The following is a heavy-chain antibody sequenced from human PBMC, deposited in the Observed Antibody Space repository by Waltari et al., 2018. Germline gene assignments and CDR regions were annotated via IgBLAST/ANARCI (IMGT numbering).Heavy chain of an antibody. V-gene: IGHV4-34*01. J-gene: IGHJ4*02. Sequence: QVQLQQWGAGLLKPSETLSLTFAVHGGSFSGYYWSWIPQSPGKGLEWIGEINHSGSTNYNPSLKSRVTISVDTSKNQFSLKVSSVTAADTAVYYCARQFSSGWYSEYWGQGTLVTV. CDR1: GGSFSGYY. CDR2: INHSGST. CDR3: ARQFSSGWYSEY. D-gene: IGHD6-19*01.